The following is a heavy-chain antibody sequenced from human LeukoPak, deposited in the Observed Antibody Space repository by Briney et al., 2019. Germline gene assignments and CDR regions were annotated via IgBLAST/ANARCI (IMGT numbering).Heavy chain of an antibody. CDR1: GHTFTVYY. V-gene: IGHV1-2*02. Sequence: GASVTVSFKDSGHTFTVYYMHWVRQAPGKGKERMGWINPNSGGTNYAQKFQGRVTMTRDTSISTAYMELSRLRSDDTAVYYCARGQYSYGYEVEVYYFDYWGQGTLVTVSS. CDR2: INPNSGGT. D-gene: IGHD5-18*01. J-gene: IGHJ4*02. CDR3: ARGQYSYGYEVEVYYFDY.